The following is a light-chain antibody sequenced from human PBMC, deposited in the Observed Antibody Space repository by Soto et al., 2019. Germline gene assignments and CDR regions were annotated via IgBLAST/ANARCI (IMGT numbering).Light chain of an antibody. CDR3: QQYGSSPIT. CDR1: QSVSSSY. Sequence: EIVLTQSPGTLSLSPGERATLSCRASQSVSSSYLAWYQQKPGQAPRLLIYGASSRATGIPDRFRGSGSGTDFTLTINRLEPEDFALYHCQQYGSSPITFGQGTRLEIK. CDR2: GAS. V-gene: IGKV3-20*01. J-gene: IGKJ5*01.